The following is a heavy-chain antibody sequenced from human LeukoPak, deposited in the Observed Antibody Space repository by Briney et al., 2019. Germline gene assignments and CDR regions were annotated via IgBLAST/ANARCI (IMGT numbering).Heavy chain of an antibody. J-gene: IGHJ4*02. D-gene: IGHD3-22*01. Sequence: PSEPLPLPGLFSVGSSSISYWSWFRQPPGKGLEWIGYIYYSGSTNYNPSLKSRVTISVDTSKNQFSLKLSSVTAADTAVYYCARGGPSYDSSGYYYWGQGTLVTVSS. CDR2: IYYSGST. CDR3: ARGGPSYDSSGYYY. V-gene: IGHV4-59*01. CDR1: VGSSSISY.